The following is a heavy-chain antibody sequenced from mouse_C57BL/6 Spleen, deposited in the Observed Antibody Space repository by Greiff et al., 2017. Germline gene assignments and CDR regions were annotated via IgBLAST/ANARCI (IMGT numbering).Heavy chain of an antibody. CDR1: GYTFTSYW. CDR2: IHPNSGST. J-gene: IGHJ2*01. D-gene: IGHD1-1*02. V-gene: IGHV1-64*01. CDR3: ARDGRAYYCDY. Sequence: QVQLQQPGAELVKPGASVKLSCKASGYTFTSYWMHWVKQRPGQGLEWIGMIHPNSGSTNYNETFKSKATLTVDKSSSTAYMQLSSLTSEDSAVYYCARDGRAYYCDYWGQGTTLTVSS.